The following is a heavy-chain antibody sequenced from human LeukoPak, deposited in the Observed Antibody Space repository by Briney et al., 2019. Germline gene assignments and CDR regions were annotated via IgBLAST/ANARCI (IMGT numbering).Heavy chain of an antibody. CDR1: GFTFSNYA. D-gene: IGHD2-2*01. Sequence: GGSLRLSCAASGFTFSNYAMSWVRQAPGKGREWVSAISGGADSTYYADSVKGRFSVSRDNSKNTLYLQMNSLRAEDTAVYYCAKDRSSTTSCSNYWGQGTLVTVSS. J-gene: IGHJ4*02. CDR2: ISGGADST. V-gene: IGHV3-23*01. CDR3: AKDRSSTTSCSNY.